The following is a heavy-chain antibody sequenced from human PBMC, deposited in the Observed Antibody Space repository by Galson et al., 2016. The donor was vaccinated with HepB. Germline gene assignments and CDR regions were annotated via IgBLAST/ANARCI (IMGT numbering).Heavy chain of an antibody. CDR2: MSWNSATV. V-gene: IGHV3-9*01. Sequence: SLRLSCAGSGFSFDDFAMHWVRQAPGKGLEWVGGMSWNSATVGYGDSVKGRFIISRDNATKSLYLQMNSLRRDDTAVYFCTKGIYGSGNYQGGRFDSWGQGPLVLGAS. D-gene: IGHD3-10*01. CDR3: TKGIYGSGNYQGGRFDS. J-gene: IGHJ5*01. CDR1: GFSFDDFA.